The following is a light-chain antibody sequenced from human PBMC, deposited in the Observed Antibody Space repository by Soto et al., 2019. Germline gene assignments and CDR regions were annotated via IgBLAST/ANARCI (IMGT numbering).Light chain of an antibody. CDR1: SSNIGAGYD. J-gene: IGLJ1*01. CDR2: HNS. V-gene: IGLV1-40*01. CDR3: QSYDSGLSAFYV. Sequence: QSVLTQPPSVSGAPGQRVTISCPGSSSNIGAGYDVHWYQQLPGTAPKLLIYHNSDRPSGVPDRFSGSKSGTSASLAITGLQAEDEADYYCQSYDSGLSAFYVFGTGTKVT.